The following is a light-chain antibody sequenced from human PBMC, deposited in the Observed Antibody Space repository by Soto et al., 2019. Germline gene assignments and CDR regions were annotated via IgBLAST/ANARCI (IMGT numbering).Light chain of an antibody. CDR1: SSNIGSNY. V-gene: IGLV1-47*01. J-gene: IGLJ2*01. CDR2: RNS. CDR3: ASWDNSLSGFVV. Sequence: QSVLTQPPSASGTPGQRVTISFSGSSSNIGSNYVFWYQQLPGTAPKVLMYRNSQRPSGVPGRFSGSKSGTSASLAISGLRSEDESDYYCASWDNSLSGFVVFGGWTKLTVL.